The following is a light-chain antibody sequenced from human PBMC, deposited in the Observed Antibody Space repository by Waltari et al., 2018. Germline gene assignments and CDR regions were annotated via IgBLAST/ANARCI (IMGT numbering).Light chain of an antibody. J-gene: IGKJ4*01. CDR1: QSVSRF. V-gene: IGKV3-15*01. CDR2: GAS. Sequence: EVVMTQSPATLSVSPGESATLSCRASQSVSRFLAWYPQKPGQAPRLLIHGASTRATGIPARFSGSGSGTEFTLTISSLQSEDFAVYFCQQYNDWPPLTFGGGTKLEIK. CDR3: QQYNDWPPLT.